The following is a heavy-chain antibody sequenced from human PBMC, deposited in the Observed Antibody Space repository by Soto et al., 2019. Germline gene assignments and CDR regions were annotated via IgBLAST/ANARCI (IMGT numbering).Heavy chain of an antibody. CDR1: GYTFTGYY. V-gene: IGHV1-2*02. J-gene: IGHJ6*02. CDR3: ARDTGYSSGWYGFYYYGMDV. CDR2: INPNSGGT. Sequence: GASVKVSCKASGYTFTGYYMHWVRQAPGRGLEWMGWINPNSGGTNYAQKFQGRVTMTRDTSISTAYMELSRLRSDDTAVYYCARDTGYSSGWYGFYYYGMDVWGQGTTVTVSS. D-gene: IGHD6-19*01.